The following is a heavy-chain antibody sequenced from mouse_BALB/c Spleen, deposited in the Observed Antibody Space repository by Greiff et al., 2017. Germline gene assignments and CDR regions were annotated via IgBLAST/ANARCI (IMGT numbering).Heavy chain of an antibody. D-gene: IGHD2-14*01. CDR3: ARKVRGAMDY. J-gene: IGHJ4*01. Sequence: EVQLQESGAGLVQPGGSLKLSCAASGFDFSSYWMSWVRQAPGKGLEWIGEINPDSSTTNYTPSLKDKFIISRDNAKNTLYLQMSKVRSEDTALYCCARKVRGAMDYWGQGTSVTVSS. CDR1: GFDFSSYW. V-gene: IGHV4-1*02. CDR2: INPDSSTT.